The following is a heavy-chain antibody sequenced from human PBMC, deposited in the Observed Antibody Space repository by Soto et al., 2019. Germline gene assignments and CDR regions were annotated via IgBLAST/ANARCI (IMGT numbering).Heavy chain of an antibody. V-gene: IGHV3-48*03. CDR1: GFTFNVYE. J-gene: IGHJ6*02. CDR3: AREGDFWSSLDYGLDV. CDR2: ISSSSSTI. D-gene: IGHD3-3*01. Sequence: PGGSLRLSCEAYGFTFNVYEMNWVRQAPGTGLEWVSYISSSSSTIYYADSVKGRFTISRDNAKNSLYLQMNSLRAEDTAVYYCAREGDFWSSLDYGLDVWGQGTTVTVSS.